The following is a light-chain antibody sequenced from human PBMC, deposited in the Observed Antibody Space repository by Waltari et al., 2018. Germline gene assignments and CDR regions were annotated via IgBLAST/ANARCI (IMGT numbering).Light chain of an antibody. CDR1: SSNIGSNY. Sequence: QSVLTQPPSASGTPGQRVTIPCSGSSSNIGSNYVYSYQQLPGTAPKLLIYRNNQRPSGVPDRFSGSKSGTSASLAISGLRSEDEADYYCAAWDDSLSGWVFGGGTKLTVL. CDR3: AAWDDSLSGWV. CDR2: RNN. V-gene: IGLV1-47*01. J-gene: IGLJ3*02.